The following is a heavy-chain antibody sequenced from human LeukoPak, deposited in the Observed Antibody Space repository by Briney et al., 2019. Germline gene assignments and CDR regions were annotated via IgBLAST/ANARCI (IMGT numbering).Heavy chain of an antibody. CDR1: GASISSYY. D-gene: IGHD2-21*02. CDR3: ASYKAYGGGHCYFGFDY. V-gene: IGHV4-59*01. CDR2: IYYSGST. Sequence: TSETLSLTCTVSGASISSYYWSWIRQPPGKGLEWIGYIYYSGSTNYNPSLKSRVTISVDTSKNQFSLKLSSVTAADTAVYYCASYKAYGGGHCYFGFDYWGQGTLVTVSS. J-gene: IGHJ4*02.